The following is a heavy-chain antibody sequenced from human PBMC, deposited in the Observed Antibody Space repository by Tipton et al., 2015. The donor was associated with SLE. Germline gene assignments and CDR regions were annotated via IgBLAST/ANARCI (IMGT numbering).Heavy chain of an antibody. J-gene: IGHJ3*02. CDR3: ARELRPGFGELSPDYAFDI. CDR2: IYYSGST. Sequence: LRLSCTVSGGSISSYYWSWIRQPPGKGLELIGYIYYSGSTNYNPSLQSRVTISVDTSKNQFSLKLSSVTAADTALYYCARELRPGFGELSPDYAFDIWGQGSMVSVSS. CDR1: GGSISSYY. V-gene: IGHV4-59*01. D-gene: IGHD3-10*01.